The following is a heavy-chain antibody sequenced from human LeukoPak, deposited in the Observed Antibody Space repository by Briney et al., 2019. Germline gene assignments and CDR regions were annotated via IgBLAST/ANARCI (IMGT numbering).Heavy chain of an antibody. D-gene: IGHD5-24*01. CDR1: GYTFTSYD. J-gene: IGHJ4*02. Sequence: SVKVSCKASGYTFTSYDINWVRQAPGQGLEWMGGIIPIFGTANYAQKFQGRVTITADEPTSTAYMELSSLRSEDTAGYYCARDRGDGYQGYFDYWGQGTLVTVSS. CDR2: IIPIFGTA. V-gene: IGHV1-69*13. CDR3: ARDRGDGYQGYFDY.